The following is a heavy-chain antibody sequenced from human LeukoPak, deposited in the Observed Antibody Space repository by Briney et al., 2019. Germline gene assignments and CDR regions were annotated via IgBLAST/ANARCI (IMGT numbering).Heavy chain of an antibody. Sequence: GASVKVSCKASGGTFSSYAISWVRQAPGQGLEWIGGIIPIFGTANYAQKFQGRVTITADESTSTAYMELSSLRSEDTAVYYCAIDLHTYYDFWSGYARYGMDVWGQGTTVTVSS. D-gene: IGHD3-3*01. CDR1: GGTFSSYA. CDR2: IIPIFGTA. J-gene: IGHJ6*02. V-gene: IGHV1-69*13. CDR3: AIDLHTYYDFWSGYARYGMDV.